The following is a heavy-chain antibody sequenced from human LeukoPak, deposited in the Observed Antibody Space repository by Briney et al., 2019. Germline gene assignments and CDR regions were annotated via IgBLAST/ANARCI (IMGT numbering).Heavy chain of an antibody. Sequence: PSETLSLTCSVSGGSVSSGRFYWTWIRQPPGKGLEWIGYIYYSGSTNYNPSLKSRVTISVDTSKNQFSLKLSSVTAADTAVYYCARDKAAAFFDYWGQGTLVTVSS. J-gene: IGHJ4*02. V-gene: IGHV4-61*01. CDR1: GGSVSSGRFY. CDR3: ARDKAAAFFDY. CDR2: IYYSGST. D-gene: IGHD6-13*01.